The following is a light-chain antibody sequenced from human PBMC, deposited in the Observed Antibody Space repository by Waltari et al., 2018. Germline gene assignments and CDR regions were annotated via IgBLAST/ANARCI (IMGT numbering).Light chain of an antibody. CDR3: LVWDNTSDHPGYV. V-gene: IGLV3-21*04. J-gene: IGLJ1*01. CDR1: NIGITS. Sequence: SYVLTQPPSVSVAPGQTARITCEGNNIGITSVHWYQQRPGQAPVVVINYDTDRPSGIPERFSGSNSGNTATLTISTVEAGDEADYYCLVWDNTSDHPGYVFGTGTKVSVL. CDR2: YDT.